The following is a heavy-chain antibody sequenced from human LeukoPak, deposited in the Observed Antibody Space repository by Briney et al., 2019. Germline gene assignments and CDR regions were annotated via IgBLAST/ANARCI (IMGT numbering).Heavy chain of an antibody. V-gene: IGHV3-33*01. Sequence: PGGSLRLSCAASGFTFSSYGMPWVRQAPGKGLEWVAVIWYDGSNKYYADSVKGRFTISRDNSKNTLYLQMNSLRAEDTAVYYCAREFSGGSSYGMDVWGQGTTVTVSS. CDR3: AREFSGGSSYGMDV. CDR2: IWYDGSNK. D-gene: IGHD2-15*01. J-gene: IGHJ6*02. CDR1: GFTFSSYG.